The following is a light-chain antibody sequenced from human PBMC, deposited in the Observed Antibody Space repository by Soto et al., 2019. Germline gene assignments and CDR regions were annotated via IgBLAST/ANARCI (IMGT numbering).Light chain of an antibody. J-gene: IGLJ3*02. CDR2: SSN. V-gene: IGLV1-44*01. CDR1: SSNIGSNT. CDR3: ATWDDSLNGGV. Sequence: QSVLTQPPSASGTPGQRVTISCSGSSSNIGSNTINWYQHLPGTAPKLLIYSSNQRPSGVPDRFSGSRSGTSASLAISGLQSEDEADYYCATWDDSLNGGVFGGGTKVTVL.